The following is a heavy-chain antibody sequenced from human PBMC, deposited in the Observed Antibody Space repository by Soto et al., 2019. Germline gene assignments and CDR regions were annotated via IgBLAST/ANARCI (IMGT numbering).Heavy chain of an antibody. D-gene: IGHD3-10*01. Sequence: SETLSLTCTVSGGSISSGGYSCCWIRQSPEKGLEWLGCIYPTGSPCYHPFLKSRVTISRDTCRKQCSLHLTSATSADTPSYFCATPPPGTPPRWVLWGQGTTVTVSS. CDR1: GGSISSGGYS. CDR2: IYPTGSP. V-gene: IGHV4-30-2*06. J-gene: IGHJ6*01. CDR3: ATPPPGTPPRWVL.